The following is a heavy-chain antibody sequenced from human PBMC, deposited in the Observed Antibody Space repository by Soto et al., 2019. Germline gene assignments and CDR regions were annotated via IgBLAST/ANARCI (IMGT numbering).Heavy chain of an antibody. CDR1: GGSFSGYY. V-gene: IGHV4-34*01. CDR2: INHSGST. J-gene: IGHJ6*03. D-gene: IGHD3-3*01. Sequence: SETLSLTCAVYGGSFSGYYWSWIRQPPGKGLEWIGEINHSGSTNYNPSLKSRVTISVDTSKNQFSLKLSSVTAADTAVYYCARGYPSFWSGYYNNYYYMDVWGKGTTVTVSS. CDR3: ARGYPSFWSGYYNNYYYMDV.